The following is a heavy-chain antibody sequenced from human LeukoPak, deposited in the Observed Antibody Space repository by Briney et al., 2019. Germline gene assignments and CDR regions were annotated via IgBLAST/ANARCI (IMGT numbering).Heavy chain of an antibody. CDR1: GFTFNIYW. V-gene: IGHV3-7*01. Sequence: GGSLRLSCAASGFTFNIYWMSWVRPAQGKGLEWVANIKQDGSEKYYVDSVKGRFTISRDNAKNSLYLQMNRLRAEDTAVYYCARVATKAIAYGDGWGQGTLVTASS. D-gene: IGHD4-17*01. J-gene: IGHJ4*02. CDR3: ARVATKAIAYGDG. CDR2: IKQDGSEK.